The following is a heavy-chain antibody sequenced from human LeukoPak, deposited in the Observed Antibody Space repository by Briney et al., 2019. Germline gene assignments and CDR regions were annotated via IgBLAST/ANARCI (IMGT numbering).Heavy chain of an antibody. Sequence: ASVNVSCKASGYTFTSYDINWVRQATGQGLEWMGWMNPNSGNTGYAQKFQGRVTMTRNTSISTAYMELSSLRSEDTAVYYCARGREMATIHRLNWFDPWGQGTQVTVSS. CDR1: GYTFTSYD. J-gene: IGHJ5*02. CDR2: MNPNSGNT. V-gene: IGHV1-8*01. D-gene: IGHD5-24*01. CDR3: ARGREMATIHRLNWFDP.